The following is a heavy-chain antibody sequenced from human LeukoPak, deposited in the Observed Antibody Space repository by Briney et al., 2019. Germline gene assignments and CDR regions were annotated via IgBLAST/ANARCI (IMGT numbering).Heavy chain of an antibody. D-gene: IGHD3-16*01. V-gene: IGHV3-7*03. CDR3: AKDRFRYFDL. Sequence: GGSLRLSCAASGFTFSSYWMSWVRQAPGKGLEWVANIKQDGSEKYYVDSVKGRFTISRDNSKNTLYLQMNSLRAEDTAVYYCAKDRFRYFDLWGRGTLVTVSS. CDR2: IKQDGSEK. CDR1: GFTFSSYW. J-gene: IGHJ2*01.